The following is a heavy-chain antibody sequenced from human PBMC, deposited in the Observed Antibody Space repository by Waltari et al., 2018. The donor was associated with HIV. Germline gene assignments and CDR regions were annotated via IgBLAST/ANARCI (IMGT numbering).Heavy chain of an antibody. D-gene: IGHD3-22*01. CDR3: ARRDYYDSSGYSD. Sequence: QLQLQESGPGLVKPSETLSLTCTVSGGSISSSSYYWGWIRQPPGKGLEWIGSIYYRGSTYYNPSLKSRVTISVDTAKNQFSLKLSSVTAADTAVYYCARRDYYDSSGYSDWGQGTLVTVSS. V-gene: IGHV4-39*01. J-gene: IGHJ4*02. CDR1: GGSISSSSYY. CDR2: IYYRGST.